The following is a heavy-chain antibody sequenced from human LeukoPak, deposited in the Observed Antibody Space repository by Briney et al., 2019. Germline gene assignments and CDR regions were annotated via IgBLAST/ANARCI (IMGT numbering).Heavy chain of an antibody. CDR2: IFYSGST. J-gene: IGHJ3*02. Sequence: SETPSLTCTVSGGSISSSSNYWGWIRQPPGQGLEWIGSIFYSGSTFYNPSLKSRVAISVDSSKNQFSLKLSSVTAADTAVYYCARRHSTMVTTNAAFDIWGQGRMVTVFS. D-gene: IGHD4/OR15-4a*01. CDR3: ARRHSTMVTTNAAFDI. V-gene: IGHV4-39*01. CDR1: GGSISSSSNY.